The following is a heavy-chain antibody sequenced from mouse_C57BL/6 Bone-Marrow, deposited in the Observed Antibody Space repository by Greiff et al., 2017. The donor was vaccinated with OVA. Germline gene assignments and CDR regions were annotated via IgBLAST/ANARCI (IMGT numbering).Heavy chain of an antibody. D-gene: IGHD1-1*01. J-gene: IGHJ1*03. CDR3: ANHGSSPRYFDV. V-gene: IGHV1-81*01. CDR2: IYPRSGNT. Sequence: QVQLQQSGAELARPGASVKLSCKASGYTFTSYGISWVKQRTGQGLEWIGEIYPRSGNTYYNEKFKGKATLTADKSSSTAYMELSSLTSEDSAVYFCANHGSSPRYFDVWGTGTTVTVSS. CDR1: GYTFTSYG.